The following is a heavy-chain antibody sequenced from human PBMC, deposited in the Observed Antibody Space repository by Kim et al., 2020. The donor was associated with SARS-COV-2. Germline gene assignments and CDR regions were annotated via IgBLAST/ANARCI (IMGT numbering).Heavy chain of an antibody. D-gene: IGHD3-10*01. CDR3: ARGSPTGVRGDYRDWFDP. J-gene: IGHJ5*02. CDR1: GFTFSSYS. Sequence: GGSLRLSCAASGFTFSSYSMNWVRQAPGKGLEWVSSISSSSSYIYYADSVKGRFTISRDNAKNSLYLQMNSLRAEDTAVYYCARGSPTGVRGDYRDWFDPWGQGTLVAVCS. V-gene: IGHV3-21*01. CDR2: ISSSSSYI.